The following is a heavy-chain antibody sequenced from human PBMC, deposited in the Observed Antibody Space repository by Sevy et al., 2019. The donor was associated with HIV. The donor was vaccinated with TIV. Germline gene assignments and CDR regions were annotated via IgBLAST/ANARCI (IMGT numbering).Heavy chain of an antibody. CDR3: TREYCSGGSCYYYGMDV. Sequence: GGSLRLSCTASGFTFGDYAMSWVRQAPGKGLEWVGFIRSKAYGGTTEYAASVKGRFTISRDDSKSIAYLQMNSLKTEDTAVHYCTREYCSGGSCYYYGMDVWGQGTTVTVSS. CDR1: GFTFGDYA. CDR2: IRSKAYGGTT. D-gene: IGHD2-15*01. V-gene: IGHV3-49*04. J-gene: IGHJ6*02.